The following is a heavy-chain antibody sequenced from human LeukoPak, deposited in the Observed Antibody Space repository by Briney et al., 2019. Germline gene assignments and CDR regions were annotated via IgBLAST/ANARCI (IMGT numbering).Heavy chain of an antibody. CDR1: GYTFTGYY. D-gene: IGHD1-26*01. CDR2: INPNSGGT. J-gene: IGHJ4*02. V-gene: IGHV1-2*02. Sequence: ASVKVSCKASGYTFTGYYMHWVRQAPGQGLEWMGWINPNSGGTNYAQKFQGRVTMTRDTSISTAYMELSRLRSDDTAVYYCARDAGLGGSYRTSDYWGQGTLVTVSS. CDR3: ARDAGLGGSYRTSDY.